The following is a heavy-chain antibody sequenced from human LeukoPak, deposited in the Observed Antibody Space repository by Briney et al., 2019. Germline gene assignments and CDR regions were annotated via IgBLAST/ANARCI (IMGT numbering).Heavy chain of an antibody. V-gene: IGHV4-59*11. J-gene: IGHJ4*02. D-gene: IGHD6-13*01. Sequence: PETLSLTCTVSGGSISSHYWSWIRQPPGKGLEWIGYIYYSGSTNYSPSLKSRVTISVDTSKNQFSLKLSSVTAADTAVYYCARDTLRSSLFDYWGQGTLVTVSS. CDR2: IYYSGST. CDR3: ARDTLRSSLFDY. CDR1: GGSISSHY.